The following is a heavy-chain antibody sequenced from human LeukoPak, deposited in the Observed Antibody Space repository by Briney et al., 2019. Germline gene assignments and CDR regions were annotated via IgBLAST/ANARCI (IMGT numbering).Heavy chain of an antibody. V-gene: IGHV4-59*01. CDR1: GGSISSYY. CDR2: IYYGGST. CDR3: ARVPITGTTWYFDY. D-gene: IGHD1-20*01. J-gene: IGHJ4*02. Sequence: SETLSLTCTVSGGSISSYYWSWIRQPPGKGLEWIGYIYYGGSTNYNPSLKSRVTISVDTSKNQFSLKLSSVTAADTAVYYCARVPITGTTWYFDYWGQGTLVTVSS.